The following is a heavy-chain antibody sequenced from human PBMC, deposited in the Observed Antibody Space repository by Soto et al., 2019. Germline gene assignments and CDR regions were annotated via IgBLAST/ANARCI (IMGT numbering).Heavy chain of an antibody. D-gene: IGHD3-10*01. CDR1: GFTFSSYW. V-gene: IGHV3-7*03. CDR2: IKQDGSEK. CDR3: ARDAGYYGSGYYFDY. Sequence: GGSLRLSCAASGFTFSSYWMSWVRQAPGKGLEWVANIKQDGSEKYYVDSVKGRFTISRDNAKNSLYLQMNSLRAEDTAVYYCARDAGYYGSGYYFDYWGQGTLVTVSS. J-gene: IGHJ4*02.